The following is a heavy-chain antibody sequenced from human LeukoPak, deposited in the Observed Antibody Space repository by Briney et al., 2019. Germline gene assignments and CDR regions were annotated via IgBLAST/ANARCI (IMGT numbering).Heavy chain of an antibody. J-gene: IGHJ2*01. D-gene: IGHD3-22*01. CDR2: IHPSGST. V-gene: IGHV4-4*07. CDR1: GDSISSYY. Sequence: PSETLSLTCTVSGDSISSYYWSWIRQPAGKGLEWIGRIHPSGSTNYNPSLKSRVTLSVDTSKNEFSLKLSSVTAADTAVYYCARLDYSSSGYYSPGYTYCDFWGRGTLVTVSS. CDR3: ARLDYSSSGYYSPGYTYCDF.